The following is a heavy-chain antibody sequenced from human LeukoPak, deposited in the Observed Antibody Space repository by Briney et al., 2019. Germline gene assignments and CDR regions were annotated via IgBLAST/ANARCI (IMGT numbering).Heavy chain of an antibody. Sequence: GGSLRLSCAASGFSFSTHWMSWFRQAPGKGLEWVALIKQDGSVIHYVDSVKGRFTISRGNAKNSLSLQMNSLRADDTAVYYCAGDEGWTFDTWGQGTKVTVSS. CDR1: GFSFSTHW. CDR3: AGDEGWTFDT. J-gene: IGHJ3*02. V-gene: IGHV3-7*01. CDR2: IKQDGSVI. D-gene: IGHD5-24*01.